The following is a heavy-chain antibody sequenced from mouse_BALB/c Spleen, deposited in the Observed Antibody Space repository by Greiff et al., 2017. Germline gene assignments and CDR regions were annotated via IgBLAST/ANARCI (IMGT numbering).Heavy chain of an antibody. J-gene: IGHJ2*01. CDR1: GFSLTSYG. D-gene: IGHD2-3*01. Sequence: QVQLKESGPGLVAPSQSLSITCTVSGFSLTSYGVHWVRQPPGKGLEWLGVIWAGGSTNYNSALMSRLSISKDNSKSQVFLKMNSLQTDDTAMYYCARGGLLRGYYFDYWGQGTTLTVSS. V-gene: IGHV2-9*02. CDR3: ARGGLLRGYYFDY. CDR2: IWAGGST.